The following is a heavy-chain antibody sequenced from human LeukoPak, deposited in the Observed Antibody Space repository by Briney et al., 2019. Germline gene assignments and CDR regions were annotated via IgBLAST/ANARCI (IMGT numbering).Heavy chain of an antibody. CDR3: AKDLWFGEVGAFDI. CDR1: GFTFDDYA. V-gene: IGHV3-9*01. Sequence: GGSLRLSCAASGFTFDDYAMHWVRQAPGKGLEWVSGISWNSGSIGYADSVKGRFTISRDNAKNSLYLQMNSLRAEDTALYYCAKDLWFGEVGAFDIWGQGTMVTVSS. J-gene: IGHJ3*02. CDR2: ISWNSGSI. D-gene: IGHD3-10*01.